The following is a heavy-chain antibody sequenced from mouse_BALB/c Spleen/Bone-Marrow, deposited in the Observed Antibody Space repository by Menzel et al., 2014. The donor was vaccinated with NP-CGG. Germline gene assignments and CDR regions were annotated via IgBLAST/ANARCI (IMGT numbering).Heavy chain of an antibody. Sequence: EVKLQESGGGLVKPGGSLKLSCAASGFTFSSYAMSWVRQTPEKRLEWVASISSGGSTCYPDSVKGRFTISRDNARNILYLQMSSLRSEDTAMYYCARDDYDDQYYFDYWGQGTPLTVSS. J-gene: IGHJ2*01. CDR1: GFTFSSYA. CDR3: ARDDYDDQYYFDY. CDR2: ISSGGST. D-gene: IGHD2-4*01. V-gene: IGHV5-6-5*01.